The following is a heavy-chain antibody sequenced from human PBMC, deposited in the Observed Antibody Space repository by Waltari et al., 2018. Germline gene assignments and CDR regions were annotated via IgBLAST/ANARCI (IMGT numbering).Heavy chain of an antibody. CDR1: GFTFSDYY. CDR3: ARGEERRFFDYYFMDV. J-gene: IGHJ6*03. Sequence: QVQLVESGGGLVKPGGSLRLSCAASGFTFSDYYMSWIRQAPGKGLGWVEYIGNSGSSLYYTDSVKGRFTISRDNAKNSLYLQMNSLRAEDTAVYYCARGEERRFFDYYFMDVWGKGTTVTVSS. CDR2: IGNSGSSL. D-gene: IGHD3-3*01. V-gene: IGHV3-11*01.